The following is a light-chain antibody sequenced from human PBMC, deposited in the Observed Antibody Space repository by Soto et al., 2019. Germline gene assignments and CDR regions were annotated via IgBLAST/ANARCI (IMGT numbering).Light chain of an antibody. CDR2: EVS. CDR3: SSYTSSTPYV. Sequence: QSFLGQPASGSGTPGQSITISCTGTSSDVGGYNYVSWYQQHPGKAPKLMIYEVSNRPSGVSNRFSGSKSGNTASLTISGLQAEDEADYYCSSYTSSTPYVFGTGTKVTVL. J-gene: IGLJ1*01. CDR1: SSDVGGYNY. V-gene: IGLV2-14*01.